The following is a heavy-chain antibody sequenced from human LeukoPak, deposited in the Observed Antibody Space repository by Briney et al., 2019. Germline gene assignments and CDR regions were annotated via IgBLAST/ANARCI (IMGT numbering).Heavy chain of an antibody. J-gene: IGHJ4*02. Sequence: SGPALVKPTQTLTLTCTFSGFSLSTSGVGVGWIRQPPGKALEWLALIYWDDDKRYSPSLKSRLTITKDTPKNQVVLTMTNMDPVDTATYYCAHSSFLLWRHGPGSYSSSTPFDYWGQGTLVTVSS. D-gene: IGHD6-6*01. V-gene: IGHV2-5*02. CDR3: AHSSFLLWRHGPGSYSSSTPFDY. CDR2: IYWDDDK. CDR1: GFSLSTSGVG.